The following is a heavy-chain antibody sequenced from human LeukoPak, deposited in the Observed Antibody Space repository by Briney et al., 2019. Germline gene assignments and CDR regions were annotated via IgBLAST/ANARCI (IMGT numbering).Heavy chain of an antibody. V-gene: IGHV3-30*18. CDR1: GFTFSSYG. D-gene: IGHD3-10*01. CDR3: AKLYYPMIERGVFDY. Sequence: GGSLRLSCAASGFTFSSYGMHWVRQAPGKGLEWVAFISYDGSNEYYADSVKGRFTISRDNSKNTLYLQMNSLRAEDTAVYYCAKLYYPMIERGVFDYWGQGTLVTVSS. CDR2: ISYDGSNE. J-gene: IGHJ4*02.